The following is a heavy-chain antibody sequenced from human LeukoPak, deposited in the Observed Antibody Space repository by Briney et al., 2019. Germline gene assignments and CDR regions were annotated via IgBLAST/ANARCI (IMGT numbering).Heavy chain of an antibody. CDR3: AKCHYYENYYASSGYRSGMDY. J-gene: IGHJ4*02. D-gene: IGHD3-22*01. CDR1: GGTFSSYA. Sequence: SVKVSCKASGGTFSSYAISWVRQAPGQGLDWMGGIIPIFGTANYAQKFQGRVTITADESTSTAYMELSSLRSEDTAVYYCAKCHYYENYYASSGYRSGMDYWGQGTLVTVSS. V-gene: IGHV1-69*13. CDR2: IIPIFGTA.